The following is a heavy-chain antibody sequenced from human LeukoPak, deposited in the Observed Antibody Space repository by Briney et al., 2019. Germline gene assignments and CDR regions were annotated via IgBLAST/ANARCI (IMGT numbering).Heavy chain of an antibody. CDR1: GYTFTSYG. CDR2: ISTYNGNT. Sequence: GASVKVSCKASGYTFTSYGISWVRQAPGQGLEWMGWISTYNGNTNYAQKLQGRVTMTTETSTSTAYMELRSLRSDDTAVYYCARGVLLWFGMPYYFDYWGQGTLVTVSS. V-gene: IGHV1-18*04. D-gene: IGHD3-10*01. CDR3: ARGVLLWFGMPYYFDY. J-gene: IGHJ4*02.